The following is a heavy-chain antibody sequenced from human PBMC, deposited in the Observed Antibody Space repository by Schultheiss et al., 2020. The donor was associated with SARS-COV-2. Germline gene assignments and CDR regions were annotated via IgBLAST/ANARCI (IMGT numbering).Heavy chain of an antibody. CDR1: GFTFSSYA. CDR3: VRANTYFDFWSGSND. Sequence: GGSLRLSCSVSGFTFSSYAMHWVRQAPGKGLEYVSAITSNGGSTFYADSVNGRFTVSRDNSKNTLYLQMNSLRAEDTAVYYCVRANTYFDFWSGSNDWGQGTLVTVVS. D-gene: IGHD3-3*01. J-gene: IGHJ4*02. V-gene: IGHV3-64*04. CDR2: ITSNGGST.